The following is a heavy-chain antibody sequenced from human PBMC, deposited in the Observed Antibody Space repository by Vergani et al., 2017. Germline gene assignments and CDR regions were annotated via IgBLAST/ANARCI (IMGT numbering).Heavy chain of an antibody. CDR3: ASNWYSSSWYYFDY. CDR1: GYSFTSYW. V-gene: IGHV5-51*03. J-gene: IGHJ4*02. D-gene: IGHD6-13*01. Sequence: EVQLVPSGAVVKQPGESLKISCKGSGYSFTSYWIGWVRQMPGKGLEWMGIIYPGDSDTSYSPSFQGQVTISADKSISTAYLQWSSLKASDTAMYYCASNWYSSSWYYFDYWGQGTLVTVSS. CDR2: IYPGDSDT.